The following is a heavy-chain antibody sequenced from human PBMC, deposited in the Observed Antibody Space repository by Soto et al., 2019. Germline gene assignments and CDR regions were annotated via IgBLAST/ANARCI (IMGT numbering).Heavy chain of an antibody. J-gene: IGHJ6*02. CDR3: TRKGGLATTNYYGMDV. CDR1: GFPFVDYT. D-gene: IGHD3-16*01. V-gene: IGHV3-43*01. CDR2: ISWDGGST. Sequence: GGSLRLSCAASGFPFVDYTMHWVRQATGKGLEWVSLISWDGGSTYYADSVKGRFTISRDNSKNSLYLQMNSLRTEDTALYYCTRKGGLATTNYYGMDVWGQGTTVTVSS.